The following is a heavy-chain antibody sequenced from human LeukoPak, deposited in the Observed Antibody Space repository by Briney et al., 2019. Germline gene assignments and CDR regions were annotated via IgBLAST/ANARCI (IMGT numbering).Heavy chain of an antibody. CDR1: GYTFTGYY. J-gene: IGHJ5*02. V-gene: IGHV1-2*02. CDR2: INPNSGGT. CDR3: ARPGERDYGDYARFDP. Sequence: GASVKVSCKASGYTFTGYYMHWVRQAPGQGLEWMGWINPNSGGTNYAQKFQGRVTMTRDTSISTAYMELSRLRSDDTAVYYCARPGERDYGDYARFDPWGQGTLVTVSS. D-gene: IGHD4-17*01.